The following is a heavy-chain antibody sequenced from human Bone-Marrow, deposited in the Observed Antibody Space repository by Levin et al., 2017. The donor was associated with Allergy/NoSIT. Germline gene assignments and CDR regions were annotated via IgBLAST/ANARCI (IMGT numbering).Heavy chain of an antibody. J-gene: IGHJ2*01. V-gene: IGHV4-34*01. D-gene: IGHD3-10*01. CDR2: INHSGST. Sequence: SETLSLTCAVYGGSFSGYYWTWIRQPPGKGLEWIGEINHSGSTNYNPSLKSRVTTSVDTSKNQFSLKLSSMTAADTAVYYCARGSYYFGSGSVSYYWYFDLWGRGTPVTVSS. CDR3: ARGSYYFGSGSVSYYWYFDL. CDR1: GGSFSGYY.